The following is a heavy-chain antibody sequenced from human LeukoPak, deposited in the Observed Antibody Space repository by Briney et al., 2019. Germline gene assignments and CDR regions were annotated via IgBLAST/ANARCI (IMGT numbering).Heavy chain of an antibody. D-gene: IGHD2-8*01. CDR1: GYTFTSYG. CDR2: ISAYNGNT. J-gene: IGHJ6*03. CDR3: ARVSGYCTNGVCYPYYYYYMDV. V-gene: IGHV1-18*01. Sequence: GASVTVSCKASGYTFTSYGISWVRQAPGQGLEWMGWISAYNGNTNYAQKLQGRVTMTTDTSTSTAYMELRSLRPDDTAVYYCARVSGYCTNGVCYPYYYYYMDVWGKGTTVTVSS.